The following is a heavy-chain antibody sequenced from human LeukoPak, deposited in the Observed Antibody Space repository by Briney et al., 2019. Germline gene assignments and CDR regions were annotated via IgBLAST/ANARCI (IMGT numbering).Heavy chain of an antibody. Sequence: ASVKVSCKASRSTFTNYSMHWVRQATRQGLEWMGIVNPSSGSTTYVQKFQGRVTMNRDMPTSTVYMELTSLRSEYTAMYYCARGSDNGSGPDYWGQGTLVTVSS. CDR3: ARGSDNGSGPDY. CDR2: VNPSSGST. D-gene: IGHD3-10*01. V-gene: IGHV1-46*01. J-gene: IGHJ4*02. CDR1: RSTFTNYS.